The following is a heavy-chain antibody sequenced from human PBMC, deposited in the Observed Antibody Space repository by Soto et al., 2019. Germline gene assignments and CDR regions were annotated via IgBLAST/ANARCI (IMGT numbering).Heavy chain of an antibody. CDR2: TYYRSQWFN. J-gene: IGHJ4*02. Sequence: SQTLSLTCAISGDSVSSNIVTWDWIRQSPSRGLEWLGRTYYRSQWFNDYAVSVKSRMTINADTSKNQFSLQLNYVTTEDTAVYYCARLIGTSWFVGWGQGTPVTVSS. CDR1: GDSVSSNIVT. CDR3: ARLIGTSWFVG. D-gene: IGHD6-13*01. V-gene: IGHV6-1*01.